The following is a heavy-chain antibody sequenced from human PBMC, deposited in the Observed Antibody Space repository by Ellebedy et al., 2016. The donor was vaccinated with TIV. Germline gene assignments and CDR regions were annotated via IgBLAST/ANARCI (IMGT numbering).Heavy chain of an antibody. CDR1: GFTFSSYA. D-gene: IGHD3-10*01. CDR3: AKFRGFLWFGDFTDY. V-gene: IGHV3-23*01. CDR2: ISETGDST. Sequence: PGGSLRLSCTASGFTFSSYAMGWVRQAPGRGLEWVSPISETGDSTSYADSVEGRFTIPRDNFKNTLYLQMNSLGVEDTAVYYCAKFRGFLWFGDFTDYWGQGTLVTVSS. J-gene: IGHJ4*02.